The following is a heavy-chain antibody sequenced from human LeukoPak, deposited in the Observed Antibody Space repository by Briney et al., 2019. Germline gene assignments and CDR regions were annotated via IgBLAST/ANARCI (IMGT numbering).Heavy chain of an antibody. Sequence: GGSLRLSCAASGFSFSDYSMNWVRQAPGKGLEWVSAISGSGGSTYYADSVKGRFTISRDNSKNTLYLQMKSLRAEDTAVYYCAKSSSGWYLPDFDYWGQGTLVTVSS. CDR3: AKSSSGWYLPDFDY. CDR1: GFSFSDYS. CDR2: ISGSGGST. D-gene: IGHD6-19*01. V-gene: IGHV3-23*01. J-gene: IGHJ4*02.